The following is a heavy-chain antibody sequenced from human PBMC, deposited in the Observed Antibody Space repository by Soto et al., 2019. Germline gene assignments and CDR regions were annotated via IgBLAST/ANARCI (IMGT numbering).Heavy chain of an antibody. CDR1: GDTFNFYT. CDR2: IIPMLGMS. D-gene: IGHD3-10*01. Sequence: QVQLVQSGAEVKTPGSSVKVSCTASGDTFNFYTLSWVRQAPGQGLEWMGRIIPMLGMSNYAQKFQGRVTMISYKSTSTAYMGLSSLRSDDTALYYCATNYGSGSAHFDNWGQGTLVTVSS. CDR3: ATNYGSGSAHFDN. V-gene: IGHV1-69*02. J-gene: IGHJ4*02.